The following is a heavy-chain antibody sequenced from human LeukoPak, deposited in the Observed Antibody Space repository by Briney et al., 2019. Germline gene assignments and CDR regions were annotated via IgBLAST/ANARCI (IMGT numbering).Heavy chain of an antibody. Sequence: SETLSLTCTVSGVSVSSGSYYWSWIRQPPGKGLEWIGHMSYSGSTNYNPSLKSRVTISLDTPKNQFSLKLSSVTAADTAVYYCARNRGGAAAGFDPWGQGTLVTVSS. CDR1: GVSVSSGSYY. D-gene: IGHD6-13*01. V-gene: IGHV4-61*01. CDR3: ARNRGGAAAGFDP. CDR2: MSYSGST. J-gene: IGHJ5*02.